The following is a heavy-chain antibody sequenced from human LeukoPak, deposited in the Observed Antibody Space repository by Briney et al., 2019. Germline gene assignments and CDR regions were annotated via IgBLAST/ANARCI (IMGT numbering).Heavy chain of an antibody. Sequence: PSETLSLTCAVSGYSISTGYYWAWIRQPPGKGLEWIGSIYHNESTYYNPSLKSRVTISVDTSKNQFSLKLSSVTAADTAVYYCARLYWGLAAFDIWGQGTMVTVSS. CDR3: ARLYWGLAAFDI. J-gene: IGHJ3*02. V-gene: IGHV4-38-2*01. CDR1: GYSISTGYY. CDR2: IYHNEST. D-gene: IGHD7-27*01.